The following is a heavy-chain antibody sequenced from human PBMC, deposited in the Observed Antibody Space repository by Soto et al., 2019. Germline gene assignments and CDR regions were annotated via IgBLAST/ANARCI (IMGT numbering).Heavy chain of an antibody. CDR2: IHSSGST. V-gene: IGHV4-59*01. J-gene: IGHJ3*02. CDR1: GGSISGYY. CDR3: ARDVRRLARRRGKYYIAFDI. D-gene: IGHD3-10*01. Sequence: SETLSLTCTVSGGSISGYYWSWIRQPPGKGLEWIGYIHSSGSTNYNPSLKSRVTISVDTSKNQFSLKVSSVTAADTAVYYCARDVRRLARRRGKYYIAFDIWGQGTMVTV.